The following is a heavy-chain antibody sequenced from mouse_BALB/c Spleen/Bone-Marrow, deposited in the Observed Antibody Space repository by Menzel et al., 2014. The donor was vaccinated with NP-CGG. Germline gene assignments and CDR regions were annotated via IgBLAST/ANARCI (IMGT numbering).Heavy chain of an antibody. CDR1: GYTFTSYW. V-gene: IGHV1-87*01. Sequence: LVESGAELARPGASVKLSCKASGYTFTSYWMQWVKQRPGQGLEWIGAIYPGDGDTRYTQKFKGKATLTADKSSSTAYMQLSSLASEDSAVYYCARDGNYPAWFAYWGQGTLVTVSA. D-gene: IGHD2-1*01. CDR3: ARDGNYPAWFAY. CDR2: IYPGDGDT. J-gene: IGHJ3*01.